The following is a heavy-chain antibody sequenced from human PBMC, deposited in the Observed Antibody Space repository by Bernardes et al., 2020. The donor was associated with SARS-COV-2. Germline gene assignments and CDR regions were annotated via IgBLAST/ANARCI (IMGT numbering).Heavy chain of an antibody. Sequence: GGSLRLSCIASGFTFSSHAMHWVRQAPGKGLKYVSGISSNGVSTTYADSVKGRVTISRDNFKNTPYLQMGSLRPEDMGVYYCARADFSGWDPDYGLDVWGQGTTVTVS. J-gene: IGHJ6*02. CDR1: GFTFSSHA. CDR2: ISSNGVST. V-gene: IGHV3-64*02. D-gene: IGHD6-19*01. CDR3: ARADFSGWDPDYGLDV.